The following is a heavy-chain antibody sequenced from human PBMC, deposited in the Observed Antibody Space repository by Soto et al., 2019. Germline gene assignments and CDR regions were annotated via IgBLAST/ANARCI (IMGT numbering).Heavy chain of an antibody. CDR1: GYTFTSYG. CDR3: ARGSKAIFGVVIINRYFDY. Sequence: ASVKVSCKASGYTFTSYGISWVRQAPGQGLEWMGWISAYNGNTNYAQKLQGRVTMTTDTSTSTAYMELRSLRSDDTAVYYCARGSKAIFGVVIINRYFDYWGQGTTVTVSS. CDR2: ISAYNGNT. V-gene: IGHV1-18*01. J-gene: IGHJ4*02. D-gene: IGHD3-3*01.